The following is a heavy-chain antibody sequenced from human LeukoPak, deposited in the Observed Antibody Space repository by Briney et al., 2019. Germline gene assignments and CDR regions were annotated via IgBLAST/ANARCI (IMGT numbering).Heavy chain of an antibody. V-gene: IGHV3-30*18. CDR3: AKMRTPTAHSGDAFDI. CDR2: ISYDGSNK. CDR1: GFTFDDYG. Sequence: GGSLRLSCAASGFTFDDYGMSWVRQAPGKGLEWVAVISYDGSNKYYVDSVKGRFTISRDNSKNTLNLQMNSLRAEDTAVYYCAKMRTPTAHSGDAFDIWGQGTMVTVSS. D-gene: IGHD4-17*01. J-gene: IGHJ3*02.